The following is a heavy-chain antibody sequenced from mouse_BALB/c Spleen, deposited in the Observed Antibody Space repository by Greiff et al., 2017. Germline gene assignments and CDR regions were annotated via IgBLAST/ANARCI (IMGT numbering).Heavy chain of an antibody. J-gene: IGHJ4*01. CDR1: GFTFSSYA. Sequence: EVKVVESGGGLVKPGGSLKLSCAASGFTFSSYAMSWVRQTPEKRLEWVATISSGGSYTYYPDSVKGRFTISRDNAKNTLYLQMSSLRSEDTAMYYCARRGGNYVAMDYWGQGTSVTVSS. CDR3: ARRGGNYVAMDY. V-gene: IGHV5-9-3*01. D-gene: IGHD2-1*01. CDR2: ISSGGSYT.